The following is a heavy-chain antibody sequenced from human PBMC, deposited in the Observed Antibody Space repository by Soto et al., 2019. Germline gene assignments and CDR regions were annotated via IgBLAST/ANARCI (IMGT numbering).Heavy chain of an antibody. Sequence: QVQLQESGPGLVKPSGTLSLTCAVSGGSISSSNWWSWVRQPPGKGLEWIGEIYHSGSTNYNPSLQTRVTISVDKAKNHLSLKSSSVTAADTAVYYCARGVTKTGIAVAGTRWVDPWGQGTLVTVSS. CDR3: ARGVTKTGIAVAGTRWVDP. CDR1: GGSISSSNW. V-gene: IGHV4-4*02. CDR2: IYHSGST. D-gene: IGHD6-19*01. J-gene: IGHJ5*02.